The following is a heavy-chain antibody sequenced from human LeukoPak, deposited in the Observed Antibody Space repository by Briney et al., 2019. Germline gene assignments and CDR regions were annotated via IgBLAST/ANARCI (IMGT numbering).Heavy chain of an antibody. D-gene: IGHD1-1*01. J-gene: IGHJ5*02. Sequence: TGGSLRLSCAASGFTFSSYSMNWVRQAPGKGLEWVSYISSSSTIYYADSVKGRFTISRDNAKNSLYLLVNSLRAEDTAVYYCARPAGTTSVGWFDPWGQGTLVTVSS. V-gene: IGHV3-48*01. CDR1: GFTFSSYS. CDR2: ISSSSTI. CDR3: ARPAGTTSVGWFDP.